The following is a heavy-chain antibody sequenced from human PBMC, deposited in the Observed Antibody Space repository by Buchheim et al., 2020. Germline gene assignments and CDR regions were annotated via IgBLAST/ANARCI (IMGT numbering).Heavy chain of an antibody. Sequence: EVQLLQSGGGLVQPGGFLRLSCAVSGINFSIYDKTWVRQAPGKGPEWVSSISRNGDGTTYADYVTGRVHISRDNSKNTLYLQMNSLRAEDTAVYYCARSVNWNQDYWGQGTL. V-gene: IGHV3-23*01. CDR2: ISRNGDGT. CDR1: GINFSIYD. CDR3: ARSVNWNQDY. D-gene: IGHD1-1*01. J-gene: IGHJ4*02.